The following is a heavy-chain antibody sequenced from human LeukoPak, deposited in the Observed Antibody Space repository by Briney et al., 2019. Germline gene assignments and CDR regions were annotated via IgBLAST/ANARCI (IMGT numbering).Heavy chain of an antibody. CDR1: GFTFSSYA. V-gene: IGHV3-30-3*01. CDR2: ISYDGSNK. CDR3: ASGEVAITGAIGDY. Sequence: GRSLRLSCAASGFTFSSYAMHWVRQAPGKGLEWVAVISYDGSNKYYADSVKGRFTISRDNSKNTLYLQMNSLRAEDTAVYYCASGEVAITGAIGDYWGQGTLVTVSS. J-gene: IGHJ4*02. D-gene: IGHD1-7*01.